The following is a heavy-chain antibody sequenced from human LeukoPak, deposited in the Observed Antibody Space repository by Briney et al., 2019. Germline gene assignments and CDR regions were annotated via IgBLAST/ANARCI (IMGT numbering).Heavy chain of an antibody. V-gene: IGHV3-23*01. CDR2: ISATGRRT. J-gene: IGHJ4*02. Sequence: GGSLRLSCVASGVTFSRYAFNWVRQAPGKGLEWVSAISATGRRTDYAGSVKGRFSISRDNSKNTLYLQMHSLRAEDTAVYYCAINLRGGYNYGHGDYWGQGTLVTVSS. CDR3: AINLRGGYNYGHGDY. CDR1: GVTFSRYA. D-gene: IGHD5-18*01.